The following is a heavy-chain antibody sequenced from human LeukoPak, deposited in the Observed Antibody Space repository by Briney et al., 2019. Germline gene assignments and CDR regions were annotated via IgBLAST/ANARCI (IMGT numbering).Heavy chain of an antibody. Sequence: SVKVSCKASGGTFSSYAISWVRQAPGHGLEWMGGIIPIFGTANYAQKFQGRVTITADKSTSTAYMELSSLRSEDTAVYYCAADSGYSYGLFDYWGQGTLVTVSS. J-gene: IGHJ4*02. V-gene: IGHV1-69*06. CDR3: AADSGYSYGLFDY. CDR2: IIPIFGTA. D-gene: IGHD5-18*01. CDR1: GGTFSSYA.